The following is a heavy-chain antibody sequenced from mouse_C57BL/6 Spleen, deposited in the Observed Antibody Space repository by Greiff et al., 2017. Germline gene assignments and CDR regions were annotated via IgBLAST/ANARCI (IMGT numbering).Heavy chain of an antibody. Sequence: QVQLQQPGAELVMPGASVKLSCKASGSTFTSYWMHWVKQRPGQGLEWIGEIDPSDSYTNYNQKFKGKSTLTVDKSSSTAYMQLSSLTSEDSAVSYCARDDGYYRYFDVWGTGTTVTVSS. CDR2: IDPSDSYT. J-gene: IGHJ1*03. CDR3: ARDDGYYRYFDV. D-gene: IGHD2-3*01. V-gene: IGHV1-69*01. CDR1: GSTFTSYW.